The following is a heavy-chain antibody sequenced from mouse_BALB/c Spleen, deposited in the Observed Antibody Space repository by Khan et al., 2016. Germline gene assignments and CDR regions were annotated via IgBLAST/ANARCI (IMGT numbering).Heavy chain of an antibody. CDR3: ARDGNYVDWFAY. D-gene: IGHD2-1*01. Sequence: VQLQQSGAELVKPGASVKLSCTASGFNIKDTYMHWVKQRPEQGLEWIGRIDPANGNTKYDPKFQGKATITADTSSNTAYLQLSSLTSEDTAVYYGARDGNYVDWFAYWGQGTLVTVSA. CDR1: GFNIKDTY. CDR2: IDPANGNT. J-gene: IGHJ3*01. V-gene: IGHV14-3*02.